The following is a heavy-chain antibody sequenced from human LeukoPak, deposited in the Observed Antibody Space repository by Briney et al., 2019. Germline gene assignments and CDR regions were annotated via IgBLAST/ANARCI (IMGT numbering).Heavy chain of an antibody. Sequence: SETLSLTCTVSGGSISSSSYYWGWIRQPPGKGLEWIGSIYYSGSTYYNPSLKSRVTISVDTSKNQFSLNLYSVTAADTAVFYCARSYYYDYRQIDYWGQGTLVTVSS. D-gene: IGHD3-22*01. CDR2: IYYSGST. J-gene: IGHJ4*02. V-gene: IGHV4-39*01. CDR1: GGSISSSSYY. CDR3: ARSYYYDYRQIDY.